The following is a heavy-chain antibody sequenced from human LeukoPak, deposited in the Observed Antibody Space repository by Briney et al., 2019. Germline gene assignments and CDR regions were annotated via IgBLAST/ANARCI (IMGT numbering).Heavy chain of an antibody. J-gene: IGHJ4*02. D-gene: IGHD1-26*01. CDR1: GGSISSSSYY. V-gene: IGHV4-39*01. Sequence: PSETLSLTCTVSGGSISSSSYYWGWIRQPPGKGLGWIGRIYYSGRTSYNPSLTSRVTISVDTSKNQFSLKLSPVTPADTAVYYCARRIVVGATAPGTDYWGQGTLVTVSS. CDR2: IYYSGRT. CDR3: ARRIVVGATAPGTDY.